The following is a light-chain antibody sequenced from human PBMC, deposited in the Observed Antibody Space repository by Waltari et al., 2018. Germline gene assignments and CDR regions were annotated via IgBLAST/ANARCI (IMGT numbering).Light chain of an antibody. CDR3: LSFDNTLWV. CDR2: DDY. Sequence: FMLTQPHSVSESPGKTVTISCTRTRGSIDSNYVQWSQQRPGRSPTTVIYDDYQRPSGVPTRFSASIDRASNSASLTIAGLTTEDEADYYCLSFDNTLWVFGGGTKLTVL. CDR1: RGSIDSNY. V-gene: IGLV6-57*01. J-gene: IGLJ3*02.